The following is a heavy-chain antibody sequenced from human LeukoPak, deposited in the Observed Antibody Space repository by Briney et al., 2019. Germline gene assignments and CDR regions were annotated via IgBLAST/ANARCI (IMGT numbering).Heavy chain of an antibody. V-gene: IGHV3-43D*03. D-gene: IGHD4-17*01. J-gene: IGHJ4*02. CDR1: GFKFDDYA. CDR3: TRAPYHGDYVSWA. Sequence: GGSLRLSCAASGFKFDDYAMHWVRQAPGKGLERVSLISSDGGSMYYADSVKGRFTISRDNTKKMLYLQMNGLRVDDTAVYYCTRAPYHGDYVSWAWGQGTLVTVSS. CDR2: ISSDGGSM.